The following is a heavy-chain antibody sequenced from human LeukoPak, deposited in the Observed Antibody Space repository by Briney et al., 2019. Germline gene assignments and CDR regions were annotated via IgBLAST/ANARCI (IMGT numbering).Heavy chain of an antibody. CDR1: GASVSSIGYS. CDR3: ARAVTYYYDSGGDAFDI. J-gene: IGHJ3*02. Sequence: SQTLSLTCGVSGASVSSIGYSWSWIRQPPGRGLEWIGYIYQSGSTSYNPSLQSRVTISIDRSKNQFSLKLSSVTAADTAVYYCARAVTYYYDSGGDAFDIWGQGTMVTVSS. D-gene: IGHD3-22*01. CDR2: IYQSGST. V-gene: IGHV4-30-2*01.